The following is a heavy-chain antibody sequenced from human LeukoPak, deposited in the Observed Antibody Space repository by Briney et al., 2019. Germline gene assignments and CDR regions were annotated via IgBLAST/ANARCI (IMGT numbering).Heavy chain of an antibody. CDR3: ARVVPPLYYFDY. J-gene: IGHJ4*02. CDR2: IKQDGSEK. V-gene: IGHV3-7*01. D-gene: IGHD3-10*01. CDR1: GFTFSSSW. Sequence: PGGSLRLSCAASGFTFSSSWMSWVRQAPGQGLEGVANIKQDGSEKYYVDSVKGRFTISSDNAKNSLYLQMNRLRAEDTAVYFCARVVPPLYYFDYWGQGTLVTVSS.